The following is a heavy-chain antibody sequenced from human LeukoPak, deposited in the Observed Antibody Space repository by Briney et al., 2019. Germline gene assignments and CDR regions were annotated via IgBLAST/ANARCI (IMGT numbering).Heavy chain of an antibody. D-gene: IGHD3-10*01. CDR1: GFTFSSYW. CDR2: IKQDGSEK. V-gene: IGHV3-7*01. CDR3: AREATGYFDY. J-gene: IGHJ4*02. Sequence: GGSLRLSCAASGFTFSSYWVSWVRQAPGKGLEWVANIKQDGSEKYYVDSVKGRFTISRDNAKNSLYLQMNSLRAEDTAVYYCAREATGYFDYWGQGTLVTVSS.